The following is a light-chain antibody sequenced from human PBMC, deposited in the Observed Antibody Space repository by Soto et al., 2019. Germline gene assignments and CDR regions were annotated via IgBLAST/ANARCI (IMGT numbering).Light chain of an antibody. CDR3: QPFGSSHPHT. J-gene: IGKJ2*01. Sequence: EIVMTQSPGTLSLSPGERATISCRASQVIGSRYLAWYHQKSGQAPRLLIYGTSSRATGIPDRLSGSGSGTDFTLTISRLEPEALGVSYCQPFGSSHPHTCGQGTKLEIK. CDR1: QVIGSRY. V-gene: IGKV3-20*01. CDR2: GTS.